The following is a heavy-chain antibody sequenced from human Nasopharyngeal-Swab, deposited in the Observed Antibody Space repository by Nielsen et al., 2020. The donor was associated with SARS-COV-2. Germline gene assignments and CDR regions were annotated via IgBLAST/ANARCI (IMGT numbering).Heavy chain of an antibody. Sequence: ASVKVSCKASGYTFTSYAMNWVRQAPGQGLEWMGWINTNTGNPTYAQGFTGRFVFSLDTSVSTAYLQISSLKAEDTAVYYRARERRLGYCSGGSCYYAWFDPWGQGTLVTVSS. CDR3: ARERRLGYCSGGSCYYAWFDP. CDR1: GYTFTSYA. V-gene: IGHV7-4-1*02. D-gene: IGHD2-15*01. J-gene: IGHJ5*02. CDR2: INTNTGNP.